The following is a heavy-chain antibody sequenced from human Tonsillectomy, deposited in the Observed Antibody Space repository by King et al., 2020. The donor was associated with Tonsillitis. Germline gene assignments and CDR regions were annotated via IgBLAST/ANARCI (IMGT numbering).Heavy chain of an antibody. V-gene: IGHV3-30*04. D-gene: IGHD3-10*01. Sequence: VQLVESGGGVVQPGRSLRLSCAASGFTFSSYAMHWVRQATGKGLEWVAVISYDGSNKYYADSVKGRFTISRDNSKNTLYLQMNSLRAEDTAVYYCARDSQMVRGVIIRYWGQGTLVTVSS. CDR1: GFTFSSYA. CDR3: ARDSQMVRGVIIRY. J-gene: IGHJ4*02. CDR2: ISYDGSNK.